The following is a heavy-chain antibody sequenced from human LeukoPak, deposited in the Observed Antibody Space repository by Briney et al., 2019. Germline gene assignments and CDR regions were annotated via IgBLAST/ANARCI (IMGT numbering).Heavy chain of an antibody. D-gene: IGHD5-18*01. V-gene: IGHV4-59*08. J-gene: IGHJ4*02. CDR2: IYYSGST. CDR3: ARGYSYGPLGDY. CDR1: GGSISSYY. Sequence: SETLSLTCTVSGGSISSYYWSWIRQPPGKGLGWIGYIYYSGSTNYNPSLKSRVTISVDTSKNQFSLKLSSVTAADTAVYYCARGYSYGPLGDYWGQGTLVTVSS.